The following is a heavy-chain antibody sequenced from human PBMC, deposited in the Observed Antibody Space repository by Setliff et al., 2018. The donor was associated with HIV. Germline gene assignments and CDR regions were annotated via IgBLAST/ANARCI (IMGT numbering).Heavy chain of an antibody. CDR3: ARELRVTGIYYYYYMDV. CDR2: IYYSGST. V-gene: IGHV4-59*11. Sequence: LSLTCTVSGGSISSHYWSWIRQPPGKGLEWIGYIYYSGSTNYNPSLKSRVTISVDTSKNQFSLKLSSVTAADTAVYYCARELRVTGIYYYYYMDVWGKGTTVTVSS. D-gene: IGHD4-4*01. CDR1: GGSISSHY. J-gene: IGHJ6*03.